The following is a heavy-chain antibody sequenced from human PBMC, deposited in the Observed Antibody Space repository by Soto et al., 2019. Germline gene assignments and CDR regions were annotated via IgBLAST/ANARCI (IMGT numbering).Heavy chain of an antibody. CDR2: IYHSGST. D-gene: IGHD3-10*01. V-gene: IGHV4-4*02. CDR3: ASVRLGAGYYGMDV. CDR1: GGSISSSNW. J-gene: IGHJ6*02. Sequence: KPSETLSLTCAVSGGSISSSNWWSWVRQPPGKGLEWIGEIYHSGSTNYNPSLKSRVTISVDKSKNQFSLKLSSVTAADTAVYYCASVRLGAGYYGMDVWGQGTTVTVSS.